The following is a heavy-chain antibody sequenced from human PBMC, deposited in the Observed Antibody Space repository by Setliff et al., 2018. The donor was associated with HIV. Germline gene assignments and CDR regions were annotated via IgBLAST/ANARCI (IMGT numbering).Heavy chain of an antibody. J-gene: IGHJ4*02. D-gene: IGHD6-13*01. CDR1: GFTLSDHW. CDR2: IKNKTDGGTA. Sequence: GGSLRLSCAASGFTLSDHWMTWVRQAPGKGLEWVARIKNKTDGGTADYAAPVKGRFTISRDDSKSTVYLQMNSLKTEDAAVYYCTTWQAGNDYWGQGTLVTVSS. V-gene: IGHV3-15*01. CDR3: TTWQAGNDY.